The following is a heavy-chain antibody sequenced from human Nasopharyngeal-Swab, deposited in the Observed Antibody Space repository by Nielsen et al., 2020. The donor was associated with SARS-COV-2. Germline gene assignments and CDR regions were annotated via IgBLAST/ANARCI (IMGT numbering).Heavy chain of an antibody. CDR2: ISSSSSYI. J-gene: IGHJ6*02. V-gene: IGHV3-21*01. CDR1: GFTFSSYS. Sequence: GGSLRLSCAASGFTFSSYSMNWVRQAPGKGLEWVSSISSSSSYIYYADSVKGRFTISRDNAKNSLYLQMHSLRAEDTAVYYCARALTLRNYYYGMDVWGQGTTVTVSS. CDR3: ARALTLRNYYYGMDV. D-gene: IGHD2/OR15-2a*01.